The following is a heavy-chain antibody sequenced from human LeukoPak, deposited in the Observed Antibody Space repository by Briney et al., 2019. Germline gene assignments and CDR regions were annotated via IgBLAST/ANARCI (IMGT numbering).Heavy chain of an antibody. CDR2: INPNSGGT. V-gene: IGHV1-2*04. D-gene: IGHD6-19*01. CDR3: ARVVAGTWGVFDY. Sequence: GASVKVSCKASGYTFTGYYMHWVRQAPGQGLEWMGWINPNSGGTNYAQKFQGWVTMTRDTSISTAYMELSRLRSDDTAVYYCARVVAGTWGVFDYWGQGTLVTASS. J-gene: IGHJ4*02. CDR1: GYTFTGYY.